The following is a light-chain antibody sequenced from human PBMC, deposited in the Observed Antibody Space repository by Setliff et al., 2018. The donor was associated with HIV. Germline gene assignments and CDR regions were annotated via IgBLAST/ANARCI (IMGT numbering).Light chain of an antibody. V-gene: IGLV2-14*01. CDR3: SSYTSTSTLYV. CDR2: EIS. Sequence: QSVLTQPASVSGFPGQSITISCTGTTSDIGGYDYVSWFQQHPGKAPKLIIYEISNRPSGVSSRFSGSKSANTASLIITGLQTEDEADYYCSSYTSTSTLYVFGTGTKVTVL. J-gene: IGLJ1*01. CDR1: TSDIGGYDY.